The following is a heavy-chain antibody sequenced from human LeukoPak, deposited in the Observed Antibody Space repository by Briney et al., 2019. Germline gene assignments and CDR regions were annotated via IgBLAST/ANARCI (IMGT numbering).Heavy chain of an antibody. Sequence: PGGSLRLSCAASGFTFSSYGMHWVRQAPGKGLEGVAVISYDGSNKYYADSAKGRFTISRDNSKNTLYLQMNSLRAEDTAVYYCAKDRKKDIVVVVAAIDYWGQGTLVTVSS. CDR3: AKDRKKDIVVVVAAIDY. J-gene: IGHJ4*02. CDR2: ISYDGSNK. CDR1: GFTFSSYG. V-gene: IGHV3-30*18. D-gene: IGHD2-15*01.